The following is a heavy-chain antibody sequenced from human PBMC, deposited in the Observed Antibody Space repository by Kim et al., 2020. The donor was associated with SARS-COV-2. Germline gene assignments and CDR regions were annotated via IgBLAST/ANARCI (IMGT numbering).Heavy chain of an antibody. CDR1: GFTFGDYA. D-gene: IGHD3-9*01. CDR2: IRSKAYGGTT. V-gene: IGHV3-49*03. J-gene: IGHJ6*01. Sequence: GGSLRLSCTASGFTFGDYAMSWFRQAPGKVLEWVGFIRSKAYGGTTEYAASVKGRFTISRDDSKSIAYLQMNSLKTEDTAVYYCTRARYFDWFPLGMDVWGQGTTVTVSS. CDR3: TRARYFDWFPLGMDV.